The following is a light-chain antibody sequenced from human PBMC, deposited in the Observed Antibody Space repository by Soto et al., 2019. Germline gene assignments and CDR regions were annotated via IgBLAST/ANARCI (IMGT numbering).Light chain of an antibody. J-gene: IGKJ5*01. CDR2: EAT. Sequence: EIVLTQSPATRSLSPVERATLSFRASQSFSSYLAWHHQKPGQAPRLLNCEATNAATSIPARFSGRWSGTDFPLTISSLEPEDAAVYYCQHRSNWPLTFGQGTRLEIK. V-gene: IGKV3-11*01. CDR3: QHRSNWPLT. CDR1: QSFSSY.